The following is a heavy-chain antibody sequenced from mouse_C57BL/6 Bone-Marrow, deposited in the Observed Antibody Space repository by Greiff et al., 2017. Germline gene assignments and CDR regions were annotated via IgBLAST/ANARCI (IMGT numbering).Heavy chain of an antibody. V-gene: IGHV1-26*01. CDR3: AGGVYYDNYFYAMDY. J-gene: IGHJ4*01. CDR1: GYTFTDYY. CDR2: INPNNGGT. Sequence: EVQLQQSGPELVKPGASVKISCKASGYTFTDYYMNWVKQSHGKSLEWIGDINPNNGGTSYNQKFKGKATLTVDKSSSTAYMELRSLTSEDSAGYYCAGGVYYDNYFYAMDYWGQGTSVTVSS. D-gene: IGHD2-1*01.